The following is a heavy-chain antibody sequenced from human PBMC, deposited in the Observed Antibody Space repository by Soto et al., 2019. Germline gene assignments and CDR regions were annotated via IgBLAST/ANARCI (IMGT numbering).Heavy chain of an antibody. J-gene: IGHJ3*02. CDR1: GFTFSSYA. CDR2: ISASGDST. D-gene: IGHD1-1*01. Sequence: PGGSLRLSCAASGFTFSSYAMHWVRQAPGKGLEWVSAISASGDSTYSADSVKGRFTISRDNSMNALYLQMSSLRIEDTAVYYCAHPRGYGVFDAYDIWGQGTMVTVSS. V-gene: IGHV3-23*01. CDR3: AHPRGYGVFDAYDI.